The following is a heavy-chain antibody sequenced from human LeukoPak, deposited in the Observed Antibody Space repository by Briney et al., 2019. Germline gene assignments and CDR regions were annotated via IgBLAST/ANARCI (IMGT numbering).Heavy chain of an antibody. CDR3: ARANYESSGNYYIY. Sequence: PGGSLRLSCAASGFRFNNYAMSWVRQAPGKGLEWVSGIVGSGDNTYYADSVKGRFSISRDNSKNTLYLQMNSLGAADAAVYYCARANYESSGNYYIYWGQGTLVTVSS. D-gene: IGHD3-22*01. V-gene: IGHV3-23*01. CDR2: IVGSGDNT. CDR1: GFRFNNYA. J-gene: IGHJ4*02.